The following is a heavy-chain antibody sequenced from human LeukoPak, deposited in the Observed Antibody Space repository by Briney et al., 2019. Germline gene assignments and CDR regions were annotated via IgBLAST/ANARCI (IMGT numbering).Heavy chain of an antibody. CDR3: ARDTDDFQGLDI. Sequence: GSLRLSCAASGFFFSNYWMSWVRQAQGKGLEWVANTNLDGNGRFYVDSVKGRFTISRDNNKKSVYLQMNSLRAEDTAVYYCARDTDDFQGLDIWGQGTRVTVSS. V-gene: IGHV3-7*01. J-gene: IGHJ3*02. CDR2: TNLDGNGR. D-gene: IGHD3-3*01. CDR1: GFFFSNYW.